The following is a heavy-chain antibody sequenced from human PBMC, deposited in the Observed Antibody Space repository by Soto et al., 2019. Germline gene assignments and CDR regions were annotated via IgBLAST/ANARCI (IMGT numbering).Heavy chain of an antibody. J-gene: IGHJ5*02. CDR3: AGASDSTWYNWLGP. D-gene: IGHD4-4*01. V-gene: IGHV1-69*13. CDR1: GGNFSSNG. CDR2: IIPTFGTT. Sequence: SVKVSCKAPGGNFSSNGIRWVRQAPGQGLELMGGIIPTFGTTNYAHKFRGRVTITADESTGTAYMELSSLRSDDTAVYYCAGASDSTWYNWLGPWGQGTLVTVSS.